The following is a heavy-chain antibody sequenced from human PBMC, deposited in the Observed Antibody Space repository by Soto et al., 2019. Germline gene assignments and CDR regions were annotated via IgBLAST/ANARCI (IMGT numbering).Heavy chain of an antibody. Sequence: GESLKISCKGSGYSFTSYWIGWVRQMPGKGLEWMGIIYPGDSDTRYSPSFQGQVTISADKSISTAYLQWSSLKASDTAMYYCARLKSYDSRSLYYYGMDVWGQRTTVTVSS. CDR1: GYSFTSYW. J-gene: IGHJ6*02. D-gene: IGHD3-22*01. CDR2: IYPGDSDT. V-gene: IGHV5-51*01. CDR3: ARLKSYDSRSLYYYGMDV.